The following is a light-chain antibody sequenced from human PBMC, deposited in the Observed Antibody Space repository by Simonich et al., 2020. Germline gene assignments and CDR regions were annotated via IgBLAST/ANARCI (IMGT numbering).Light chain of an antibody. CDR3: QQYNNWPPLT. CDR1: QMCSSN. V-gene: IGKV3-15*01. J-gene: IGKJ4*01. Sequence: EIVMTQSPANLSLSPVERATLSCRASQMCSSNLALYQPQPGQAPMLLIYGASTRATGIPARFSGRGSGTEFTLTISSIQSEDFAVYYCQQYNNWPPLTFGGGTKVDIK. CDR2: GAS.